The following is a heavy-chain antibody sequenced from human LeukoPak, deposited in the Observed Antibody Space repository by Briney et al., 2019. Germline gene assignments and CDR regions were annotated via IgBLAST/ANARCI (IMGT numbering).Heavy chain of an antibody. CDR3: ARDRGINWFDP. Sequence: QPGGSLRLSCAASGFTFSNYAMNLVRQAPGKGLEWVSGLSVSGGSTYYADSVKGRFTISRDNSKNTLYLQMNSLRAEDTAVYYCARDRGINWFDPWGQGTLVTVSS. J-gene: IGHJ5*02. CDR1: GFTFSNYA. V-gene: IGHV3-23*01. CDR2: LSVSGGST. D-gene: IGHD3-10*01.